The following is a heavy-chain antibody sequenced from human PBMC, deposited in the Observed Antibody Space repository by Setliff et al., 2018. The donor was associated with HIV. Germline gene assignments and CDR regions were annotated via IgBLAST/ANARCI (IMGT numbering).Heavy chain of an antibody. CDR1: GGSFNGYY. D-gene: IGHD3-22*01. Sequence: PSETLSLTCAVYGGSFNGYYWSWIRQPPGKGLEWIGEINHSGSTNYNPSLKSRVTISVDTSKNQFSLKLSSVTAADTAVYYCARASSGYYSRFDYWGQGTLVTVSS. CDR2: INHSGST. V-gene: IGHV4-34*01. CDR3: ARASSGYYSRFDY. J-gene: IGHJ4*02.